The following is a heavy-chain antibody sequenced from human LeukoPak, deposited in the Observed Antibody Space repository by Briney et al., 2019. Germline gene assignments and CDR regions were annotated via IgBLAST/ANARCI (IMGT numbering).Heavy chain of an antibody. CDR3: ARDVDGNGYLGGVY. Sequence: GRSLRLSCAASGFTFGNYGMRWVRQAPGKGLEWVAVIWHDGGKKYYADSVKGRFIISRDNALKTLYLQMSSLRAEDTAVYFCARDVDGNGYLGGVYWGQGTLVTVSS. V-gene: IGHV3-33*01. CDR2: IWHDGGKK. D-gene: IGHD5-12*01. J-gene: IGHJ4*02. CDR1: GFTFGNYG.